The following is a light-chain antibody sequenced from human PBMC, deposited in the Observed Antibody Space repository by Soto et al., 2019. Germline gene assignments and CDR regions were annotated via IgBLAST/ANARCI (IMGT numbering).Light chain of an antibody. Sequence: EIVLTQSPATLSLSPGERATVSCRASQSVGSYLAWYQQKPGQAPRLLIYDAFNRATGIPARFSGSGSGTDLTRTISSLEPEDFAVYFCQHRNNWPSSFGPGTKVDIE. J-gene: IGKJ3*01. CDR2: DAF. V-gene: IGKV3-11*01. CDR3: QHRNNWPSS. CDR1: QSVGSY.